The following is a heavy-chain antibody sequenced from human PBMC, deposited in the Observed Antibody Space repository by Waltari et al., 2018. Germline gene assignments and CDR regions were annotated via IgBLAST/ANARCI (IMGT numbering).Heavy chain of an antibody. CDR3: AKALGAGYYYDSSRDAFDI. V-gene: IGHV3-30*18. Sequence: QVQLVESGGGVVQTGRSLRLSCAASGFTFRSYGMHWLRQATGKGMEWVAVISYDGSNKDYADSVKGRFTISRDNSKNTLYLQMNSLRAEDTAVYYCAKALGAGYYYDSSRDAFDIWGQGTMVTVSS. CDR2: ISYDGSNK. CDR1: GFTFRSYG. J-gene: IGHJ3*02. D-gene: IGHD3-22*01.